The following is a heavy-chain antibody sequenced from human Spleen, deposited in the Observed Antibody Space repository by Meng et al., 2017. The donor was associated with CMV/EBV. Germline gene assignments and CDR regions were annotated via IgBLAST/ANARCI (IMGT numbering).Heavy chain of an antibody. J-gene: IGHJ4*02. Sequence: GGSLRLSCAASGFTFSSSWMHWVCQAPEKGLEWVADIKCDGSEKYYVDSVKGRFTISRDNAKNSLYLQMNSLRAEDTAVYYCAREYPHLRGPDYWGQGTLVTVSS. D-gene: IGHD3-3*01. CDR3: AREYPHLRGPDY. CDR1: GFTFSSSW. V-gene: IGHV3-52*01. CDR2: IKCDGSEK.